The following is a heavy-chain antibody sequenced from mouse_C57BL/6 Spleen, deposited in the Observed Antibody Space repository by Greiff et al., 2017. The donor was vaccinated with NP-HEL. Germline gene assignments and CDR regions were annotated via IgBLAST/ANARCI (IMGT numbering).Heavy chain of an antibody. CDR3: VRRHYDYAWFAY. J-gene: IGHJ3*01. V-gene: IGHV10-1*01. D-gene: IGHD2-4*01. Sequence: EVQLVESGGGLVQPKGSLKLSCAASGFSFNTYAMNWVRQAPGKGLEWVARIRSKSNNYATYYADSVKDRFTISRDDSESMLYLQMNNLKTEDTAMYYCVRRHYDYAWFAYWGQGTLVTVSA. CDR2: IRSKSNNYAT. CDR1: GFSFNTYA.